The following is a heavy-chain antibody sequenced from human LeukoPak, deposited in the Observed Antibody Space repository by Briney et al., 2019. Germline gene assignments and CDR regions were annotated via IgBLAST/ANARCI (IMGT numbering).Heavy chain of an antibody. Sequence: VASVKVSCKASGYTFTSYAMHWVRQAPGQRLEWMGWIKAGNGNTKYSQKFQGRVTITRDTSASTAYMELSSPRSEDTAVYYCARDMERGIVVVPTAIWGQGTLVTVSS. D-gene: IGHD2-2*01. V-gene: IGHV1-3*01. CDR3: ARDMERGIVVVPTAI. J-gene: IGHJ4*02. CDR2: IKAGNGNT. CDR1: GYTFTSYA.